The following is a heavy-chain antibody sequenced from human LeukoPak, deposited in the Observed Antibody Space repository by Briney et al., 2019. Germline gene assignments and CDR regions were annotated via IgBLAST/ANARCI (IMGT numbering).Heavy chain of an antibody. Sequence: PGRSLRLSCAASGFTFSSYGMHWVRQAPGKGLEWVAVIWYDGSNKYYADSVKGRFTISRDNSNNTLYLQMNSLRAEDTAVYYCARDLTYYDSSGYGYWGQGTLVTVSS. J-gene: IGHJ4*02. V-gene: IGHV3-33*01. CDR1: GFTFSSYG. CDR2: IWYDGSNK. CDR3: ARDLTYYDSSGYGY. D-gene: IGHD3-22*01.